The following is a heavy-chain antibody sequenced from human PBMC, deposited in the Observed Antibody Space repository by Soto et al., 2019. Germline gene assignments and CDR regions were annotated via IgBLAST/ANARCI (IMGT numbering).Heavy chain of an antibody. J-gene: IGHJ5*02. CDR3: ARDLLGLETYRGWFDP. Sequence: GASVKVSCKASGGTFSSYAISWVRQAPGQGLEWMGGIIPIFGTANYAQKFQGRVTITADESTSTAYMELSSLRSEDTAVYYCARDLLGLETYRGWFDPWGQGTLVTVSS. V-gene: IGHV1-69*13. CDR1: GGTFSSYA. CDR2: IIPIFGTA. D-gene: IGHD3-10*01.